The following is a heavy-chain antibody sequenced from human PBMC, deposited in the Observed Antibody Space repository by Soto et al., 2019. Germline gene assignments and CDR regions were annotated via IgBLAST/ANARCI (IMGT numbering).Heavy chain of an antibody. CDR2: IYTSGST. J-gene: IGHJ6*02. CDR3: ARDLLERKPGYSSGWYGMDV. Sequence: SETLSLTCTVSGGSISSYYWSWIRQPAGKGLEWIGRIYTSGSTNYNPSLKSRVTMSVDTSKNQFSLKLSSVTAADTAVYYCARDLLERKPGYSSGWYGMDVWGQGTTVTVSS. V-gene: IGHV4-4*07. D-gene: IGHD6-19*01. CDR1: GGSISSYY.